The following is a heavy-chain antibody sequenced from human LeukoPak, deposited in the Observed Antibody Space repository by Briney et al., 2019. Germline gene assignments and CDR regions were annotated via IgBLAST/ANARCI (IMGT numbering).Heavy chain of an antibody. J-gene: IGHJ4*02. CDR2: IFYSGTT. V-gene: IGHV4-39*07. CDR3: ARHRNFFDY. D-gene: IGHD2/OR15-2a*01. Sequence: SETLSLTCNVSGGSSSSSGYYWGWIRQPPGKGLEWIGTIFYSGTTYYNPSLKSRVTISVDTSRNRFSLKLSSVTAADTAVYYCARHRNFFDYWGQGILVTASS. CDR1: GGSSSSSGYY.